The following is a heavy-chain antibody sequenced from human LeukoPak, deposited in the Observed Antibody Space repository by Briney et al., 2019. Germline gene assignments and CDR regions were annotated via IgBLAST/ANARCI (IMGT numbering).Heavy chain of an antibody. V-gene: IGHV1-69*13. CDR1: GYTFTSYG. CDR2: IIPIFGTA. J-gene: IGHJ6*03. D-gene: IGHD1-26*01. Sequence: SVKVSCKASGYTFTSYGISWVRQAPGQGLEWMGGIIPIFGTANYAQRFQGRVTITADESTSTAYMELSSLRSEDTAVYYCARASFGSYPDYYYMDVWGKGTTVTISS. CDR3: ARASFGSYPDYYYMDV.